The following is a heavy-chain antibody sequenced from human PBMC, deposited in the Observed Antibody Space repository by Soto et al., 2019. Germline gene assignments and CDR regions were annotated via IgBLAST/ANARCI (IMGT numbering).Heavy chain of an antibody. CDR2: TYYRSKWFH. Sequence: QVQLQQSGPGLVKPSQTLSLTCAISGDSVSSNSATWNWIRQSPSRGLQWLGRTYYRSKWFHDYAVSVESRITINPDTSKNQFSLQLISVTPEDTAVYYCARSITGSAYFDYWGQGTLVTVSS. CDR1: GDSVSSNSAT. J-gene: IGHJ4*02. D-gene: IGHD3-10*01. V-gene: IGHV6-1*01. CDR3: ARSITGSAYFDY.